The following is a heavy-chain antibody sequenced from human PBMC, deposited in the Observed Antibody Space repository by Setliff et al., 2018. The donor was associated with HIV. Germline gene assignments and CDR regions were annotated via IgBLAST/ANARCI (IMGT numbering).Heavy chain of an antibody. Sequence: PGGSLRLSCAASGFTFSSCWVTWVRQGPGKGLEWVANIKQDGSEKYYVDSVKGRFTISRDDAKNSLFLQMNSLRAEDTAMYYCARVLYISGWYGPVVKALDMWGQGTMVTVSS. V-gene: IGHV3-7*03. CDR3: ARVLYISGWYGPVVKALDM. CDR1: GFTFSSCW. D-gene: IGHD6-19*01. CDR2: IKQDGSEK. J-gene: IGHJ3*02.